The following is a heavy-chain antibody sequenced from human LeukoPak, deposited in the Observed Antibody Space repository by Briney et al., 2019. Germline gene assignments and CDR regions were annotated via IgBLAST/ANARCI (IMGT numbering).Heavy chain of an antibody. CDR1: GFTFSSYG. CDR2: ISYDGSNK. V-gene: IGHV3-30*18. CDR3: AKGYCDSTRCLPVDP. D-gene: IGHD2-2*01. Sequence: PGGSLRLSCAASGFTFSSYGMHWVRQAPGKGLEWVAVISYDGSNKYYADTAKGRFTISRDNSKNTLYMQMNSLRAEDTAVYYCAKGYCDSTRCLPVDPWGQGTLVTVSS. J-gene: IGHJ5*02.